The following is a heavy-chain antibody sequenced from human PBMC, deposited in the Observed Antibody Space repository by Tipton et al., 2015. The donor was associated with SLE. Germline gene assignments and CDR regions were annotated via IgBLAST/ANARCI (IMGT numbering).Heavy chain of an antibody. CDR1: GFKISDYW. V-gene: IGHV3-74*01. CDR2: LNSDESST. J-gene: IGHJ4*02. D-gene: IGHD3-22*01. CDR3: ARDRPGYYDSSGYSD. Sequence: GSLRLSCAASGFKISDYWMYWVRQAPGKGLVWVSRLNSDESSTGYADFVKGRFTISRDNAKNSLYLQMNSLRAEDTAVYYCARDRPGYYDSSGYSDWGQGTLVTVSS.